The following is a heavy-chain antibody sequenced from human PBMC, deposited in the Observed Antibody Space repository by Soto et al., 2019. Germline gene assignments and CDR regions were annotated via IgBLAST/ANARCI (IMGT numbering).Heavy chain of an antibody. CDR1: GGSITSNW. D-gene: IGHD1-26*01. CDR3: VRNDYYRFDP. Sequence: QVQLQESGPGLVKPSETLSLTCAVSGGSITSNWWSWVRQPPGKGLEWIGEMHHSGRANYNPSLRNRVIISVDQSKNQFSLKLTSVTAADTALYYCVRNDYYRFDPWGQGTRVTVSS. CDR2: MHHSGRA. J-gene: IGHJ5*02. V-gene: IGHV4-4*02.